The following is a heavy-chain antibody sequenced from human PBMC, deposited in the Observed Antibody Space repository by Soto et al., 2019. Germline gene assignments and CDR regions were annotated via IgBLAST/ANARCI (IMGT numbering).Heavy chain of an antibody. D-gene: IGHD2-2*01. CDR2: ISGDGSST. CDR1: GFTFSSYW. J-gene: IGHJ5*02. Sequence: GSLRLSCAASGFTFSSYWMHWVRQAPGKGLVWVSRISGDGSSTTYADSAKGRFTISRDNAKNTLYLQMNSLRVEDTAVYYCARDRRAEIVVVPAASNRFDPWGQGTLVTVSS. CDR3: ARDRRAEIVVVPAASNRFDP. V-gene: IGHV3-74*01.